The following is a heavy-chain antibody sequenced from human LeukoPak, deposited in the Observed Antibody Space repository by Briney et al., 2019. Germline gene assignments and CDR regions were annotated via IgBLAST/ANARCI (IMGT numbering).Heavy chain of an antibody. CDR1: GASVSGSPYY. CDR3: AKSGGYGLIDY. D-gene: IGHD1-26*01. J-gene: IGHJ4*02. CDR2: IYYSGST. V-gene: IGHV4-39*01. Sequence: SETLSLTRTVSGASVSGSPYYWGWIRQPPGKGLEWIGNIYYSGSTYYNESLKSRVTISIDTSKNQFSLKLNSVTAADTAMYYCAKSGGYGLIDYWGQGTLVTVSS.